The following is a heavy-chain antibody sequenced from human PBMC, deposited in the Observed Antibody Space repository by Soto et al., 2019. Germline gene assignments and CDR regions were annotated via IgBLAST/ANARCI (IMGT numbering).Heavy chain of an antibody. CDR2: ISAYNGNT. D-gene: IGHD3-10*01. CDR1: GYTFTSYG. J-gene: IGHJ4*02. Sequence: QVQLVQSGAEVKKPGASVKVSCKASGYTFTSYGISWVRQAPGQGLEWMGWISAYNGNTNYAQKLQGRVTMTTDTSTSTANRELMSRGSDEPAVYSGAREYYYGSGPWYGGQGTLVTVSS. CDR3: AREYYYGSGPWY. V-gene: IGHV1-18*01.